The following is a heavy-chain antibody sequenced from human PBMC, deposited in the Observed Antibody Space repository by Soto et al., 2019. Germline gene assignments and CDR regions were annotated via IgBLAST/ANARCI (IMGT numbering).Heavy chain of an antibody. CDR1: GGTFSSYA. Sequence: ASVKVSCKASGGTFSSYAISWVRQAPGQGLEWMGGIIPIFGTANYAQKFQGRVTITADESTSTAYMELSSLRSEDTAVYYCARDQFSTSSGWYSEDWRQGTLVIVSS. J-gene: IGHJ4*02. CDR3: ARDQFSTSSGWYSED. CDR2: IIPIFGTA. V-gene: IGHV1-69*13. D-gene: IGHD6-25*01.